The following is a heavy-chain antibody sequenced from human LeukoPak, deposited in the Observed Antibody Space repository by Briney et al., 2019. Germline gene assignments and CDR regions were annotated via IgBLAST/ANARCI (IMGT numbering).Heavy chain of an antibody. CDR2: IYYSGST. CDR1: GGSFSSYY. V-gene: IGHV4-59*08. CDR3: ARHPYYYGSGSSVIDI. J-gene: IGHJ3*02. D-gene: IGHD3-10*01. Sequence: KPSETLSLTCTVSGGSFSSYYWSWIRQPPGKGLEWIGYIYYSGSTNYNPSLKSRVTISVDTSKNQFSLKLSSVTAAATAVYYCARHPYYYGSGSSVIDIWGQGTMVTVSS.